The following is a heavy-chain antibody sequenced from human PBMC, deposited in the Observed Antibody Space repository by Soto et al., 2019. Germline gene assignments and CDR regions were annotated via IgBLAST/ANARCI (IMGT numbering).Heavy chain of an antibody. CDR2: IYYSGST. D-gene: IGHD6-13*01. CDR1: GGSISSGDYF. CDR3: ARGRYSSSWYYFDY. J-gene: IGHJ4*02. V-gene: IGHV4-30-4*08. Sequence: PSETLSLTCTVSGGSISSGDYFWAWIRQTPGKGLEWIGDIYYSGSTYNTPSLKIRVTISVDTSKNQFSLKLSSVTAADTAVYYCARGRYSSSWYYFDYWGQGTLVTVSS.